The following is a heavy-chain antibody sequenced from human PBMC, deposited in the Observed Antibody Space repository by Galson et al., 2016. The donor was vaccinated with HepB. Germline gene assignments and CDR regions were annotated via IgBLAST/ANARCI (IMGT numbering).Heavy chain of an antibody. Sequence: SLRLSCAASGITFSNYAMHWVRQAPGKGLEWVSYISSGAIYYSDSVKGRFTISRDNAKNSLYLQMNSLRAEDTAVYYCAKKWSYGDYSYFDYWGQGTLVTVSS. D-gene: IGHD4-17*01. CDR2: ISSGAI. CDR1: GITFSNYA. V-gene: IGHV3-48*03. J-gene: IGHJ4*02. CDR3: AKKWSYGDYSYFDY.